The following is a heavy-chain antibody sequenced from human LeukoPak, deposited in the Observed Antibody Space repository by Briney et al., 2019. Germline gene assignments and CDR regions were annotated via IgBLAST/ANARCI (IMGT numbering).Heavy chain of an antibody. CDR2: IDWDDDK. V-gene: IGHV2-70*04. Sequence: ESGPTLVNPTQTLTLTCTFSGFSLSTSGMRVSWIRQPPGKALEWLARIDWDDDKYYSTSLKTRLTISKDTSKDQVVLTMTNMDPVDTATYYCARIGRGYSYGYFDYWGQGTLVTVSS. CDR3: ARIGRGYSYGYFDY. J-gene: IGHJ4*02. D-gene: IGHD5-18*01. CDR1: GFSLSTSGMR.